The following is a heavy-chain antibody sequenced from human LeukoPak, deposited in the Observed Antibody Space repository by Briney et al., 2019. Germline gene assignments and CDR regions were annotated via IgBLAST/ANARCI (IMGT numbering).Heavy chain of an antibody. V-gene: IGHV4-4*09. D-gene: IGHD2-2*02. CDR3: ARLLIDYKNIPYCGSSSCYTGFMDV. Sequence: SETLSLTCTVSGGSISSYYWTWIRQPPGKGLEWIGYIYTSGSTNYNPSLKSRVTISGDTSKNQFSLKLSSVTAADTAVYYCARLLIDYKNIPYCGSSSCYTGFMDVWGRGTTVTVSS. CDR1: GGSISSYY. CDR2: IYTSGST. J-gene: IGHJ6*03.